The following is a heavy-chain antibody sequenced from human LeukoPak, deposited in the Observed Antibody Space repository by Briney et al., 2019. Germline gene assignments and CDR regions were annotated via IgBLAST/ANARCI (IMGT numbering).Heavy chain of an antibody. CDR1: GFTFDDYA. CDR2: ISWNSGSI. CDR3: AKGAYGPFDY. J-gene: IGHJ4*02. D-gene: IGHD2-21*01. Sequence: PGRSLRLSCAASGFTFDDYAMHWVRQAPGKGLEWVSGISWNSGSIGYADSVKGRFTISIDNAKNSLYLQMNSLRAEDTALYYCAKGAYGPFDYWGQGTLVTVSS. V-gene: IGHV3-9*01.